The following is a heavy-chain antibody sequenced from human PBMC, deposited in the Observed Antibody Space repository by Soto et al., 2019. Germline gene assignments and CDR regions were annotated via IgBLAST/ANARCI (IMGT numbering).Heavy chain of an antibody. Sequence: GESLKISCKASGYSFSNYWIGWVRQMPGKGLEWMGIIYPADSDTTYNPSFQGQVSISVDKSTSTAYLQWSSLKASDTAMYYCARQGLHTKWFDPWAQGTLVTVSS. V-gene: IGHV5-51*01. CDR2: IYPADSDT. CDR3: ARQGLHTKWFDP. J-gene: IGHJ5*02. CDR1: GYSFSNYW.